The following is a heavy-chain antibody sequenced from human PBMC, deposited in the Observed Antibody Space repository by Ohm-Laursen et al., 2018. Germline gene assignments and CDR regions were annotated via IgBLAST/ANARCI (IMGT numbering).Heavy chain of an antibody. Sequence: TLSLTCTISGGSISSYYWSWIRQPAGKGLEWIGRINISGSTNYNPSLKSRVTMSVDTSKNQFSLNLSSVTAADTAVYYCARGRITGTTIDYWGQGTLVTVSS. V-gene: IGHV4-4*07. CDR3: ARGRITGTTIDY. CDR2: INISGST. CDR1: GGSISSYY. J-gene: IGHJ4*02. D-gene: IGHD1-7*01.